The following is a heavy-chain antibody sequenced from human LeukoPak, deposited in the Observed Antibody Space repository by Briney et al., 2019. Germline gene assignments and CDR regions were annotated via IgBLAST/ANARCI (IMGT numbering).Heavy chain of an antibody. CDR2: INHSGST. CDR1: GGSFSGYY. Sequence: PSETLSLTCAVYGGSFSGYYWSWIRQPPGKGLEWIGEINHSGSTNHNPSLKSRVTISVDTSKNQFSLKLSSVTAADTAVYYCARGPTGVVITSYFDYWGQGTLVTVSS. J-gene: IGHJ4*02. V-gene: IGHV4-34*01. D-gene: IGHD3-22*01. CDR3: ARGPTGVVITSYFDY.